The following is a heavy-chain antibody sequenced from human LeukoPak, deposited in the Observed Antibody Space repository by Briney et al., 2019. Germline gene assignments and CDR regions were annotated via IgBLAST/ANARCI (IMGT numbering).Heavy chain of an antibody. D-gene: IGHD7-27*01. V-gene: IGHV3-48*01. J-gene: IGHJ4*02. CDR1: GFTFSSYS. Sequence: PGGSLRLSCAASGFTFSSYSMNWVRPAPGKGLEWVSYINSISSTIIYADSVKGRFTISRDNAKDSLYLQMNSLRAEDTAVYYCARDSNWAFDYWGQGTLLTVSS. CDR2: INSISSTI. CDR3: ARDSNWAFDY.